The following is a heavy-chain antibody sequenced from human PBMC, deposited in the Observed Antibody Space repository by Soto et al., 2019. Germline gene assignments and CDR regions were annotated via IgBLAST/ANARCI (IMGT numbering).Heavy chain of an antibody. CDR1: GFTFSSYG. CDR2: IWYDGSNK. D-gene: IGHD4-17*01. CDR3: ARDPSGDYVSYFDY. J-gene: IGHJ4*02. V-gene: IGHV3-33*01. Sequence: QVQLVESGGGVVQPGRSLRLSCAASGFTFSSYGMHWVRQAPGKGLEWVAVIWYDGSNKYYADSVKGRFTISRDNSKNTLYLQMNSLRAEDTAVYYCARDPSGDYVSYFDYWGQGTLVTVSS.